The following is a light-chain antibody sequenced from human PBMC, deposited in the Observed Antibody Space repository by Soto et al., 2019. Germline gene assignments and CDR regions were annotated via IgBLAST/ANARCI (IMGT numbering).Light chain of an antibody. Sequence: DIQMTQSPSSLSASVGDRITITCRARQSITNYLNWYQQKPGKAPKLLIYAASSLQSGVPSRFSGSGSGTDFTLTISSLQPEDFATYYGQQTFVTSCTFGPGTKVDLK. CDR3: QQTFVTSCT. CDR1: QSITNY. V-gene: IGKV1-39*01. J-gene: IGKJ3*01. CDR2: AAS.